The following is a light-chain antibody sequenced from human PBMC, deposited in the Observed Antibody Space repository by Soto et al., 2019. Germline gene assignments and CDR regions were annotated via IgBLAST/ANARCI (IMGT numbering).Light chain of an antibody. Sequence: VLTQPPSASGTPGQRVTISCSGSTANIGTNTVKWLQHLPGSAPKLLIYTNDQRPSGVPDRFSGSRSGTSACLAISGLQSEDEADYYCATWDNSVYVFGTGTKVTVL. CDR1: TANIGTNT. V-gene: IGLV1-44*01. J-gene: IGLJ1*01. CDR3: ATWDNSVYV. CDR2: TND.